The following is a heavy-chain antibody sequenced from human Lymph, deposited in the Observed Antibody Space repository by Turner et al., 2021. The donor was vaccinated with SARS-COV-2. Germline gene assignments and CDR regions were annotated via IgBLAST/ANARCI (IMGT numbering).Heavy chain of an antibody. J-gene: IGHJ2*01. Sequence: QLQLQESRPGLVKPSETLSLTFSVSGASISSSSSYWGWIRQPPGKGLEWIGSLYYSGSTYYNTSLTSRVTISVDTSKNQFSLKLSSVTAADTAVYYCARRRQWLVHWYLDLWGRGTLVTVSS. V-gene: IGHV4-39*01. CDR1: GASISSSSSY. CDR3: ARRRQWLVHWYLDL. CDR2: LYYSGST. D-gene: IGHD6-19*01.